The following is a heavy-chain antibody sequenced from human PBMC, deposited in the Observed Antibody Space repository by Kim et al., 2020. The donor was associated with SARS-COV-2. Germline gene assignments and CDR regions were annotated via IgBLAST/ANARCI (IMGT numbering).Heavy chain of an antibody. Sequence: ASVKVSCKASGYTFTSYYMHWVRQAPGQGLEWLGIFNPSGGSTSYAQKFQGRVTITRDTSTSTVYMELSSLRSEDTAVYYCARDSKQLVSYGMDVWRQGTTVTVS. D-gene: IGHD6-6*01. J-gene: IGHJ6*02. CDR3: ARDSKQLVSYGMDV. CDR2: FNPSGGST. V-gene: IGHV1-46*01. CDR1: GYTFTSYY.